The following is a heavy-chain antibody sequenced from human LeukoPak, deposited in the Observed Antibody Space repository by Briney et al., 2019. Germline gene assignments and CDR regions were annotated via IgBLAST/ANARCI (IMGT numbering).Heavy chain of an antibody. CDR3: ARGEVAAPFDY. D-gene: IGHD2-15*01. CDR2: INHSGST. V-gene: IGHV4-34*01. J-gene: IGHJ4*02. CDR1: GGSFSGYY. Sequence: SETLSLTCAVYGGSFSGYYWSWIRQPPGKGLEWIGEINHSGSTNYNPSLKSRVTISVDTSKNQFSLKLSSVTAADTAVYYCARGEVAAPFDYWGQGTLVTVSS.